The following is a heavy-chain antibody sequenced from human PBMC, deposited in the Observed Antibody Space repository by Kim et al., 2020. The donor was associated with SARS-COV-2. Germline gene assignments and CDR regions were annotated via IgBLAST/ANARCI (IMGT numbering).Heavy chain of an antibody. J-gene: IGHJ5*02. CDR1: GFTFSSYS. V-gene: IGHV3-48*02. Sequence: GGSLRLSCAASGFTFSSYSMNWVRQAPGKGLEWVSYISSSSSTIYYADSVKGRFTISRDNAKNSLYLQMNSLRDEDTAVYYCARGGYGDYVFPNWFDPWGQGTLVTVSS. CDR3: ARGGYGDYVFPNWFDP. D-gene: IGHD4-17*01. CDR2: ISSSSSTI.